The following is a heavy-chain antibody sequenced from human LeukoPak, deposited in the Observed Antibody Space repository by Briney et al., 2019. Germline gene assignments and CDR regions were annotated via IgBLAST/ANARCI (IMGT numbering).Heavy chain of an antibody. CDR2: IYSDGTA. CDR1: GLTVNINC. D-gene: IGHD3-3*01. Sequence: HPGGSLRLSCAASGLTVNINCMSWVRQAPGKGLEWVSVIYSDGTAHHADSVKGRFTISRDNSKNTLYLQMNSLRAEDTAVYYCAKGLEWFYYWGQGTLVTVSS. V-gene: IGHV3-53*01. J-gene: IGHJ4*02. CDR3: AKGLEWFYY.